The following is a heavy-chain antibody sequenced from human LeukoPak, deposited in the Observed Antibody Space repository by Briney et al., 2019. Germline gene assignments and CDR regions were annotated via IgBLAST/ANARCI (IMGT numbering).Heavy chain of an antibody. V-gene: IGHV3-74*01. J-gene: IGHJ3*02. CDR2: INSDGRMT. D-gene: IGHD2-21*02. CDR3: ARVGSTDSPHAFDI. CDR1: GFTFSSYW. Sequence: PGVSLRVSCAASGFTFSSYWMDWVRQAPGKGLVWVSGINSDGRMTRYAESVKGRFTISRDNAKNTLYLQMNSLRAEDTSVYYCARVGSTDSPHAFDIWGQGTMVTVSS.